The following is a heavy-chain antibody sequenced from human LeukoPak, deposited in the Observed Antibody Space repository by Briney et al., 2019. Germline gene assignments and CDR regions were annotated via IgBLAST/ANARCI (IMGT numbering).Heavy chain of an antibody. Sequence: SVKVSCKASGGTFSSYAISWVRQAPGQGREWMGGIIPIFGTANYAQKFQGRVTITADESTSTAYMELSSLRSEDTAVYYCASKVADILTSYFFDYWGQGTLVTVSS. CDR2: IIPIFGTA. CDR3: ASKVADILTSYFFDY. CDR1: GGTFSSYA. V-gene: IGHV1-69*13. J-gene: IGHJ4*02. D-gene: IGHD3-9*01.